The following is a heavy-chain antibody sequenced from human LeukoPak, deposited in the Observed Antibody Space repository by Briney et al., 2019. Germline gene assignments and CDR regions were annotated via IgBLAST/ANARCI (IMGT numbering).Heavy chain of an antibody. CDR1: GFTFSNYA. J-gene: IGHJ4*02. V-gene: IGHV3-23*01. Sequence: GGSLRLSCTASGFTFSNYAMSWVRQAPGKGLEWVSTISGSDGSTYYADSVKGRFTISRDNSKNTLYLQMNSLRVEDTAIYYCAKGRGYCTGGSCYSDYWGQGTLVTVPS. D-gene: IGHD2-15*01. CDR3: AKGRGYCTGGSCYSDY. CDR2: ISGSDGST.